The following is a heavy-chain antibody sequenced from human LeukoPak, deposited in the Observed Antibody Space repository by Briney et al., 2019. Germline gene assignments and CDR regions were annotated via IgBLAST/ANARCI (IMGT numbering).Heavy chain of an antibody. CDR3: ARGRGGDGYNWLCYFDY. CDR2: ISYDGSNK. D-gene: IGHD5-24*01. CDR1: GFTFSSYA. J-gene: IGHJ4*02. Sequence: SGGSLRLSRAASGFTFSSYAMHWLRQAPGKRLECVAVISYDGSNKYYADSVKGRFTISRDNFKNTLYLQMNSLRSEDTAVYYCARGRGGDGYNWLCYFDYWGQGTLVTVSS. V-gene: IGHV3-30*16.